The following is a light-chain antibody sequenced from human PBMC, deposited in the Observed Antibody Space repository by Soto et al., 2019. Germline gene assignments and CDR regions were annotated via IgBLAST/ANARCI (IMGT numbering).Light chain of an antibody. Sequence: DIVLTQSPATLSLSPGERATLSCRASQTVNSYLAWYQQKPGQAPRLLVYDISYRAAGVPARFSGSGSGTDLTLTISSLEPEDFAVYYCQQRRNWPRTFGQGTKVEIK. V-gene: IGKV3-11*01. CDR1: QTVNSY. CDR3: QQRRNWPRT. CDR2: DIS. J-gene: IGKJ1*01.